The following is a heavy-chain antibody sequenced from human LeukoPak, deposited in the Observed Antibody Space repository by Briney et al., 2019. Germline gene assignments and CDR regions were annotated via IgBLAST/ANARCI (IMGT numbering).Heavy chain of an antibody. D-gene: IGHD3-22*01. CDR2: IIPTFGTA. V-gene: IGHV1-69*05. CDR1: GGTFSSYA. J-gene: IGHJ3*02. Sequence: SVKVSCKASGGTFSSYAISWVRQAPGQGLEWMGGIIPTFGTANYAQKFQGRVTITTDESTSTAYMELSSLRSEDTAVYYCASNYYDSSGYLGAFDIWGQGTMVTVSS. CDR3: ASNYYDSSGYLGAFDI.